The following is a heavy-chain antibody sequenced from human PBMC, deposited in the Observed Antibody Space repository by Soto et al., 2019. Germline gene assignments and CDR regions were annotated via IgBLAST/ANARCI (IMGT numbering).Heavy chain of an antibody. D-gene: IGHD3-22*01. V-gene: IGHV3-9*01. CDR3: AASRGFDSSGYSGYYYGMDV. J-gene: IGHJ6*02. CDR1: GFTFDDYA. CDR2: ITWNSDEI. Sequence: EVQLVESWGGLVQPGRSLRLSCAASGFTFDDYAMHWVRQRPWRGLECVSGITWNSDEIGYPDSVKGRFSISRDNAKKYLYLQMNSLRPDDTALYYCAASRGFDSSGYSGYYYGMDVWGQGTTVTVSS.